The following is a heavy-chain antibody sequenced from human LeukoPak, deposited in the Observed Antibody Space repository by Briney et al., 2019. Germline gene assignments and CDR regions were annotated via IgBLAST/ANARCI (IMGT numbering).Heavy chain of an antibody. CDR3: ARHWGGIAVAGYDY. CDR1: GGSFSGYY. V-gene: IGHV4-34*01. CDR2: INHSGST. J-gene: IGHJ4*02. Sequence: SETLSLTCAVYGGSFSGYYWSWIRQPPGKGLEWIGEINHSGSTNYNPSLKSRVTISVDTSKNQFSLKLSSVTAADTAVYYCARHWGGIAVAGYDYWGQGTLVTVSS. D-gene: IGHD6-19*01.